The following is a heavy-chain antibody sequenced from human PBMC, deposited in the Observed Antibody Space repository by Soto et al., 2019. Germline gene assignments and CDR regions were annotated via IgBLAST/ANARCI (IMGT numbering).Heavy chain of an antibody. Sequence: GGSLRLSCAASGFTFSSYSMNWVRQAPGKGLEWVSYISSSSSTIYYADSVKGRFTISRDNAKNSLYLQMNSLRAEDTAVYYCARDPPFYGDYDYFDYWGQGTLVTVSS. CDR1: GFTFSSYS. J-gene: IGHJ4*02. D-gene: IGHD4-17*01. V-gene: IGHV3-48*04. CDR3: ARDPPFYGDYDYFDY. CDR2: ISSSSSTI.